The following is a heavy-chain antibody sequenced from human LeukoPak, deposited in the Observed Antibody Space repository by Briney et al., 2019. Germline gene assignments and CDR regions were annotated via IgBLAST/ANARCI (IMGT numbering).Heavy chain of an antibody. J-gene: IGHJ4*02. Sequence: PGGSLRLSCAASGFTFSSYAMSWVRQTPGKGLEWVSAISGSGGSTYYADSVKGRFTISRDNSKNTLYLQMSSLRAEDTAVYYCAKDLPHYYDSSGYPYWGQGTLVTVSS. V-gene: IGHV3-23*01. D-gene: IGHD3-22*01. CDR1: GFTFSSYA. CDR2: ISGSGGST. CDR3: AKDLPHYYDSSGYPY.